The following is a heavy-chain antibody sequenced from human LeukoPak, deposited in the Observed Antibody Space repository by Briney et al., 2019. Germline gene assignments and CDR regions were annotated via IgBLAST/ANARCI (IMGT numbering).Heavy chain of an antibody. CDR1: GFTFSSYW. Sequence: PGGSLRLSCAASGFTFSSYWMHWVRQAPGKGLVWVSRINSDGSSTSYADSVKGRFTISRDNSKNTLYLQMNSLRAEDTAVYYCARDSDLTYYDILTGYLGTFDYWGQGTLVTVSS. V-gene: IGHV3-74*01. CDR2: INSDGSST. CDR3: ARDSDLTYYDILTGYLGTFDY. J-gene: IGHJ4*02. D-gene: IGHD3-9*01.